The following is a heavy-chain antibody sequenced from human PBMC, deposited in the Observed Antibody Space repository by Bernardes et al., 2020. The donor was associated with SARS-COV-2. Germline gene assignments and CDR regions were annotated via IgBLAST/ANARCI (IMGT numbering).Heavy chain of an antibody. D-gene: IGHD3-10*01. CDR3: SRPGGTMIRGPPRRLSYGMDV. J-gene: IGHJ6*02. V-gene: IGHV4-39*01. Sequence: TLSLTCTVSGGSISGGSYGWGWIRQPPGKGLEWIGTFYYSGNTYYNPSLKSRLTMSVDTSKNQFSLELRSVTAADTAVYYCSRPGGTMIRGPPRRLSYGMDVWGQGTTVTVSS. CDR1: GGSISGGSYG. CDR2: FYYSGNT.